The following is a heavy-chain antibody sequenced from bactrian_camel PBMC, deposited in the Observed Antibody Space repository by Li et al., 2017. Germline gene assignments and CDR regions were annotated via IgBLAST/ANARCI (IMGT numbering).Heavy chain of an antibody. J-gene: IGHJ7*01. V-gene: IGHV3S1*01. CDR1: SRTSAC. D-gene: IGHD6*01. CDR2: IYTGHDFT. Sequence: HVQLVESGGGSVEAGRSLSLSCAPSSRTSACIGWFRQGPGKEREWVASIYTGHDFTHYRDSVKGRFTISRDKAKNTVYLQMNSLNSEDTAIYYRAASYGGGCPQPENGIDYWGKGTQVTVS.